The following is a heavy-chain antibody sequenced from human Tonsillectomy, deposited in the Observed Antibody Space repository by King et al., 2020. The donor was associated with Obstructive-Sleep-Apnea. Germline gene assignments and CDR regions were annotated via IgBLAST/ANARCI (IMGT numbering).Heavy chain of an antibody. J-gene: IGHJ3*02. D-gene: IGHD3-16*02. CDR3: ARDIGGPGALDI. Sequence: VQLVESGGGLVKPGGSLRLSCAASGFIFSDYYMSWVRQAPGKGLEWVAYMSGSFGFTNYADAVKGRFTISRDNANNSLYLEMNSLSGEDTAVYYCARDIGGPGALDIWGQGTMVTVSS. V-gene: IGHV3-11*06. CDR1: GFIFSDYY. CDR2: MSGSFGFT.